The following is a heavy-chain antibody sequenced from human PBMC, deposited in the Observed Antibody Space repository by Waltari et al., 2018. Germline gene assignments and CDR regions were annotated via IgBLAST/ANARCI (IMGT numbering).Heavy chain of an antibody. D-gene: IGHD6-13*01. Sequence: QVQLQQWGAGLLKPSETLSPTCAVYGGYFCGYYWSWIRHPPGKGLEWIGEINHSGSTNYNPSLKSRVTISVDTSKNQFSLKLSSVTAADTAVYYCARASGRSSSSGGVFQHWGQGTLVTVSS. CDR3: ARASGRSSSSGGVFQH. CDR1: GGYFCGYY. V-gene: IGHV4-34*01. J-gene: IGHJ1*01. CDR2: INHSGST.